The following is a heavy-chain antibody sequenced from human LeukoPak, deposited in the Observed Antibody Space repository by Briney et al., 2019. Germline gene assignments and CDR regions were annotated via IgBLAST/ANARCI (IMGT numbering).Heavy chain of an antibody. D-gene: IGHD3-10*01. Sequence: GGSLRLSCAASGFEFNIYGMNWVRQAPGKGLEWVSGISGRGDSTSYADSVKGRFIISRDISKNTLYLQMNSLRADGTAVYYCAKDDSALWFGELSHYFNWWGQGTLVTVSS. V-gene: IGHV3-23*01. CDR2: ISGRGDST. J-gene: IGHJ4*02. CDR3: AKDDSALWFGELSHYFNW. CDR1: GFEFNIYG.